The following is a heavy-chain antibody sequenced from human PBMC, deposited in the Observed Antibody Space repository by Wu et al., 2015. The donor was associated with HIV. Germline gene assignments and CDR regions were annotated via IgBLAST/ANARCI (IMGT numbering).Heavy chain of an antibody. V-gene: IGHV1-46*01. CDR3: ARNLKDGRDN. D-gene: IGHD5-24*01. CDR1: GYTFINNF. CDR2: INPSGGST. J-gene: IGHJ4*02. Sequence: QVQLVQSRAEVKKPGASVRVSCTAFGYTFINNFLHWVRQVPGQGLEWMGIINPSGGSTSYAQKFQGRVTMTRDTSTSTVYMELSSLRSEDTAVYYCARNLKDGRDNWGQGTLVTVSS.